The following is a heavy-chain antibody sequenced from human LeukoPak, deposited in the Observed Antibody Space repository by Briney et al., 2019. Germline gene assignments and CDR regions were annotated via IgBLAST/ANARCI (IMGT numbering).Heavy chain of an antibody. CDR1: GYTFTSYD. V-gene: IGHV1-8*01. D-gene: IGHD3-10*01. J-gene: IGHJ6*02. Sequence: ASVKVSCKASGYTFTSYDINWVRQATGQGLEWMGWMNPNSDNTGYAQKFQGRVTMTRNTSISTAYMELSSLRSEDTAVYYCARHRAVLLRIPAPGFDNRSYYYYYGMDVWGQGTTVTVSS. CDR3: ARHRAVLLRIPAPGFDNRSYYYYYGMDV. CDR2: MNPNSDNT.